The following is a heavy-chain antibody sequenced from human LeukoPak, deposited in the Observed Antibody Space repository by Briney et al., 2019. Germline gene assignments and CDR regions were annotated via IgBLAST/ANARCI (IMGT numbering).Heavy chain of an antibody. CDR2: INPSGGST. D-gene: IGHD6-19*01. CDR1: GYTFSDNY. CDR3: ARDGSGWFGLKSSYYYYYYMDV. J-gene: IGHJ6*03. Sequence: ASVKVSCKASGYTFSDNYMHWVRQAPGQGLEWMGIINPSGGSTSYAQKFQGRVTMTRDMSTSTVYMELSSLRSEDTAVYYCARDGSGWFGLKSSYYYYYYMDVWGKGTTVTVSS. V-gene: IGHV1-46*01.